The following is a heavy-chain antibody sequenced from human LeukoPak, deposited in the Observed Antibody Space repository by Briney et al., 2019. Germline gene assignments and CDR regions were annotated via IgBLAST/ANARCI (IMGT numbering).Heavy chain of an antibody. Sequence: ASVKVSCKASGGTFSSYAISWVRQAPGQGLEWMGGIIPIFGTANYAQKFQGRVTITADESTSTAYMELSSLRSEDTAVYYCAGEANAAVAGPIDYWGQGTLVTVSS. D-gene: IGHD6-19*01. J-gene: IGHJ4*02. CDR2: IIPIFGTA. CDR3: AGEANAAVAGPIDY. CDR1: GGTFSSYA. V-gene: IGHV1-69*13.